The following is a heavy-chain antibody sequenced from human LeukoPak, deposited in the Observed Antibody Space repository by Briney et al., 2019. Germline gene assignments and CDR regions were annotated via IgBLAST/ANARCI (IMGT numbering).Heavy chain of an antibody. D-gene: IGHD3-22*01. CDR3: ARDVYYYDSSGYYGVYFDY. Sequence: SETLSLTCTVSGGSISSYYWSWIRQPAGKGLEWIGRIYTSGSTNYNPSLKSRVTMSVDTSKNQFSLKLSSVTAADTAVYYCARDVYYYDSSGYYGVYFDYWGQGTLVTVSS. CDR1: GGSISSYY. V-gene: IGHV4-4*07. CDR2: IYTSGST. J-gene: IGHJ4*02.